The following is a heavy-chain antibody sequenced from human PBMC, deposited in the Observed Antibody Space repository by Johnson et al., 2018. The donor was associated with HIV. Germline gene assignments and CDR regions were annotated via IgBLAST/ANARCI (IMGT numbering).Heavy chain of an antibody. D-gene: IGHD2-15*01. V-gene: IGHV3-9*01. CDR3: VKDIYLYQGGGFDL. CDR1: GFSFDDYA. CDR2: ISWNSGSI. Sequence: QLVESGGGLVQPGRSLRLSCAASGFSFDDYAMHWVRQAPGKGLEWVSGISWNSGSIGYADSVKGRFTISRDNAKNSLYLQMNSLRPEDTALYYCVKDIYLYQGGGFDLWGQGTMVTVSS. J-gene: IGHJ3*01.